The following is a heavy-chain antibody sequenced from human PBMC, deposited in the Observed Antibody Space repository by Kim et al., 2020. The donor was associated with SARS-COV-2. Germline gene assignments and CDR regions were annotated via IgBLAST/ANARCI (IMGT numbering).Heavy chain of an antibody. CDR1: GFPFRNYW. CDR2: IKEDGSKK. Sequence: GGSLRLSCAASGFPFRNYWMTWVRQAPGKGLEWVANIKEDGSKKYYMDSVQGRFDISRDNAKNSLYLQLNSLRADDTAVYYCARDANFYDGSAYYDTFD. D-gene: IGHD3-22*01. CDR3: ARDANFYDGSAYYDTFD. V-gene: IGHV3-7*01. J-gene: IGHJ3*01.